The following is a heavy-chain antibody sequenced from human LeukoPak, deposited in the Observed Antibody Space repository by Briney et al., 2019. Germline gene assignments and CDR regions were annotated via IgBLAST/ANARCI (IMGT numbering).Heavy chain of an antibody. CDR3: AKDVRGEAAAQNY. CDR1: GFTFRTYG. J-gene: IGHJ4*02. V-gene: IGHV3-30*02. CDR2: VRYDDSKK. D-gene: IGHD6-13*01. Sequence: GGSLRLSCAASGFTFRTYGMHWVRQAPGKGPEWVAVVRYDDSKKYYADSVKGRFTISRDNSKNTLYLQMNSLRAEDTAVYYCAKDVRGEAAAQNYWGLGTLVTVSS.